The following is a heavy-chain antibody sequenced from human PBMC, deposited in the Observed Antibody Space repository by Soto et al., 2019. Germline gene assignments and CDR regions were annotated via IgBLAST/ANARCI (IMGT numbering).Heavy chain of an antibody. CDR3: TVAGGMSEADY. CDR1: GFTFDDCV. CDR2: ISWNSGTI. D-gene: IGHD6-19*01. J-gene: IGHJ4*02. Sequence: GGSLRLSCAASGFTFDDCVMHWVRQAPGKGLEWVSGISWNSGTIGYADSVKGRFTISRDNAKNSLYLQMNSLRAEDTALYYCTVAGGMSEADYWGQGTLVTVSS. V-gene: IGHV3-9*01.